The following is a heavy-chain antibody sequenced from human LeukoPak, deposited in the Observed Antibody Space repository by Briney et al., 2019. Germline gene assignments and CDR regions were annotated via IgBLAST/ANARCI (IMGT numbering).Heavy chain of an antibody. J-gene: IGHJ6*04. Sequence: GGSLRLSCAASGFTFSSYAMSWVRQAPGKGLEWVSAISGSGGSTYYADSVKGRFTISRDNSKNTLYLQMNSLRAEDTAVSYCAKGGRGFGELVYYYYGMDVWGKGTTVTVSS. CDR2: ISGSGGST. CDR3: AKGGRGFGELVYYYYGMDV. D-gene: IGHD3-10*01. CDR1: GFTFSSYA. V-gene: IGHV3-23*01.